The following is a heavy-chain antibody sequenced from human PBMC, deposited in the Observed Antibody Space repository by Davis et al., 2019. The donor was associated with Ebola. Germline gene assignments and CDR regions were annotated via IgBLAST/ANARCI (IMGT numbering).Heavy chain of an antibody. D-gene: IGHD2-21*02. V-gene: IGHV1-46*01. CDR1: GYTFTSYY. CDR3: ARDGGRHIVVVTAHEGFDP. CDR2: INPSGGST. Sequence: ASVKVSCKASGYTFTSYYMHWVRQAPGQGLEWMGIINPSGGSTSYAQKFQGRVTMTRDTSTSTVYMELSSLRSEDTAVYYCARDGGRHIVVVTAHEGFDPWGQGTLVTVSS. J-gene: IGHJ5*02.